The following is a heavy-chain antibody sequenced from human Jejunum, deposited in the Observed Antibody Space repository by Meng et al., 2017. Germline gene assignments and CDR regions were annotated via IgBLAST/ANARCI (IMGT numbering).Heavy chain of an antibody. Sequence: QLQLQASGPGLVKPSGTLSLTCTVSGDSITTNTDWSWVRQSPEKGLEWIGQIDHRGSPYYNPSLKSRVTMSVDKSKSQVSLQLTSVTAADTAVYYCAKHGGYYQHYWGQGTLVTVSS. CDR3: AKHGGYYQHY. D-gene: IGHD3-22*01. CDR2: IDHRGSP. CDR1: GDSITTNTD. J-gene: IGHJ4*02. V-gene: IGHV4-4*02.